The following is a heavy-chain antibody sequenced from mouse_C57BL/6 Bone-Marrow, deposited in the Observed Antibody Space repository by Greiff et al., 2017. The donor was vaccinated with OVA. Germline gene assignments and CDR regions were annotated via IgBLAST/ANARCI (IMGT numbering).Heavy chain of an antibody. D-gene: IGHD2-3*01. J-gene: IGHJ3*01. Sequence: EVKLMESGPGLVKPSQSLSLTCSVTGYSITSGYYWNWIRQFPGNKLEWMGYISYDGSNNYNPSLKNRISITRDTSKNQFFLKLNSVTTEDTATYYCAREGWLLRVAYWGQGTLVTVSA. CDR2: ISYDGSN. V-gene: IGHV3-6*01. CDR3: AREGWLLRVAY. CDR1: GYSITSGYY.